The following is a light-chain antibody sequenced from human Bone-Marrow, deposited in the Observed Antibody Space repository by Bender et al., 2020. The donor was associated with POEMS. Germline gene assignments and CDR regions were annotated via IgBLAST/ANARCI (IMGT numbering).Light chain of an antibody. CDR2: EGS. Sequence: QSALTQPASVSGSPGQSITISCTGTSSDVGSYNLVSWYQQHPGKASKVMIYEGSKRPSGVSNRFSGSKSGNTASLTISGLQAEDDADYYCSSYAGSSTLVFGGGTKLTVL. CDR1: SSDVGSYNL. CDR3: SSYAGSSTLV. V-gene: IGLV2-23*01. J-gene: IGLJ2*01.